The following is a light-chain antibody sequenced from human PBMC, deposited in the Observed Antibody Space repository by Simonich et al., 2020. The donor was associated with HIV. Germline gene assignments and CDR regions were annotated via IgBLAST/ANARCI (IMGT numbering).Light chain of an antibody. V-gene: IGKV3-11*01. Sequence: EIVLKQSQATLSLSPGEKATLSCRASPSVISYLAWYQQKPGQAPRVLIYDASNRATGIPARFSGSGSGTDFSLTISSLGPEDFAVYYCQQRSNWPPEYTFGQGTKLEIK. CDR2: DAS. J-gene: IGKJ2*01. CDR3: QQRSNWPPEYT. CDR1: PSVISY.